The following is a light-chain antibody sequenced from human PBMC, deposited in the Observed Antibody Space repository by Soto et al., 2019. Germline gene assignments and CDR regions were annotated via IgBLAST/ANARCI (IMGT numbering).Light chain of an antibody. CDR2: DAS. V-gene: IGKV3-11*01. Sequence: EVVMTQSSATLSLSPGERATLSCRASQSVSSYLAWYQRKPGQAPRLLIYDASNRAPGIPARFSGSGSGTDFTLTISSLEAEDFAVYYCQQRYNWPRVTFGGGTKVEIK. CDR3: QQRYNWPRVT. CDR1: QSVSSY. J-gene: IGKJ4*01.